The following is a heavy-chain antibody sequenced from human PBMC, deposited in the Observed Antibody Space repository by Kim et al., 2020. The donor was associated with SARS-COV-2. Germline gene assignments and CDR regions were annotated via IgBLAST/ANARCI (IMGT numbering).Heavy chain of an antibody. D-gene: IGHD5-18*01. Sequence: GGSLRLSCAASGFTVSSNYMSWVRQAPGKGLEWVSVIYSGGSTYYADSVKGRFTISRDNSKNTLYLQMNSLRAEDTAVYYCARQGQLWPYYYMDVWGKGTTVTVSS. CDR1: GFTVSSNY. V-gene: IGHV3-53*01. J-gene: IGHJ6*03. CDR3: ARQGQLWPYYYMDV. CDR2: IYSGGST.